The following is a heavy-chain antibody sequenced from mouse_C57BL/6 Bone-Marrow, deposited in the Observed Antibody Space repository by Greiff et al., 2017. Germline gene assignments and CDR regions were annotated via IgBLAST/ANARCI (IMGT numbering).Heavy chain of an antibody. CDR3: ARLGRWYFDY. J-gene: IGHJ2*01. CDR1: GFTFSDYG. V-gene: IGHV5-17*01. CDR2: ISSGSSTI. Sequence: EVQLQQSGGGLVKPGGSLKLSCAASGFTFSDYGMHWVRQAPEKGLEWVAYISSGSSTIYYADTVKGRFTISRDNAKNTLFLQMTSLRSEDTAMYYCARLGRWYFDYWGQGTTLTVSS. D-gene: IGHD4-1*01.